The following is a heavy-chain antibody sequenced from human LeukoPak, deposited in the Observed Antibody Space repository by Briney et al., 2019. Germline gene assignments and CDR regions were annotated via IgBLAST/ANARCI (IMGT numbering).Heavy chain of an antibody. J-gene: IGHJ3*02. V-gene: IGHV3-11*05. CDR1: GFTFSDYY. CDR2: ISSSSSYT. Sequence: GGSLRLSCAASGFTFSDYYMSWVRQAPGQGLEWGSYISSSSSYTNYADSVKGRFTISGDNAKNSLHLQMNSLRAEDTAEYYCARDGRGIVGAKHDPFDMWVQGTMATVSS. CDR3: ARDGRGIVGAKHDPFDM. D-gene: IGHD1-26*01.